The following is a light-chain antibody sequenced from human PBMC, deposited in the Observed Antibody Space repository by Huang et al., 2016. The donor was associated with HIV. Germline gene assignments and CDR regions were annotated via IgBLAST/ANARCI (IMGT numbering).Light chain of an antibody. Sequence: DTVMTQTPATLSVSPGARATLPCRASQSVGSKLAWFQQKPGQAPRRLIHGASTRATGIPARLSGSGSGTEFTLTISSLQSEDFAVYYCQQYNNWPYTFGQGTKLEIK. CDR1: QSVGSK. CDR2: GAS. CDR3: QQYNNWPYT. J-gene: IGKJ2*01. V-gene: IGKV3-15*01.